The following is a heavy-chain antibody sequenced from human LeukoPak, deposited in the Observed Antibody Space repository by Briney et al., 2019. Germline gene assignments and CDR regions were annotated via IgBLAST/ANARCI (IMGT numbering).Heavy chain of an antibody. CDR2: IASDGSST. Sequence: GGSLRLSCAASGFTFSSYWMNWVRQAPGKGLVWVSRIASDGSSTTYADSVKGRFSISRDNAKNTLYLQTNSLRVEDTAVYYCARGRPHGNDYWGQGTLVTVSS. J-gene: IGHJ4*02. CDR3: ARGRPHGNDY. D-gene: IGHD4-23*01. CDR1: GFTFSSYW. V-gene: IGHV3-74*01.